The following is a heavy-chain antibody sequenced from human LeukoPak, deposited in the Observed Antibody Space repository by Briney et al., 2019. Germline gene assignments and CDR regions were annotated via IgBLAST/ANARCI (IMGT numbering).Heavy chain of an antibody. CDR2: LSSSSSVI. V-gene: IGHV3-48*01. CDR1: GFTFSTYA. J-gene: IGHJ4*02. CDR3: VRDGSSWGNFDY. Sequence: PGGFLRLSCAASGFTFSTYAMDWVRQAPGKGLEWVSYLSSSSSVIYHADSVKSRFTISRDNAKNSLYLQMNSLRTEDTAVYYCVRDGSSWGNFDYWGQGTLVSVSS. D-gene: IGHD7-27*01.